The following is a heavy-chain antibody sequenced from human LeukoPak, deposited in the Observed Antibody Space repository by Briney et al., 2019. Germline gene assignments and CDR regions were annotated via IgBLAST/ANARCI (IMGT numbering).Heavy chain of an antibody. CDR3: AKAYSSGYPHDY. Sequence: GGSLRLSCAASGFTFSSYGMHWVRQAPGKGLEWVAVISYDGSNKYYADSVKGRFTISRDNSKNTPYLQMNSLRAEDTAVYYCAKAYSSGYPHDYWGPGTLVTVSS. CDR1: GFTFSSYG. V-gene: IGHV3-30*18. J-gene: IGHJ4*02. CDR2: ISYDGSNK. D-gene: IGHD3-22*01.